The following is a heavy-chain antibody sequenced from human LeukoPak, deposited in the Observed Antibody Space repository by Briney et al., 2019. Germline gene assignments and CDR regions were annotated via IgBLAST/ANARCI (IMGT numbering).Heavy chain of an antibody. D-gene: IGHD4-17*01. CDR2: IIPIFGTA. CDR1: GCRFSSYA. V-gene: IGHV1-69*13. CDR3: ARSGTTVTRLYHYYGIQV. J-gene: IGHJ6*02. Sequence: SVTLTFKASGCRFSSYAISWVRPAPGQGLEWMGGIIPIFGTANYAQKFQGRGTITYDESTSTAYMELSSLRSEDTAVYYCARSGTTVTRLYHYYGIQVPGQRGTVTVSS.